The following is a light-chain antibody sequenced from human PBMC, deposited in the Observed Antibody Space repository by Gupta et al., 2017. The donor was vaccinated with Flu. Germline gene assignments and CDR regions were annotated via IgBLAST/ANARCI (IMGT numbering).Light chain of an antibody. CDR3: QQYNTYPLT. V-gene: IGKV1-5*03. Sequence: DIQMTQSPSTLSASIGDRVTITCRASQSINSWLAWYQQKPGKAPKLLFYKASSLESGVPSRFSGRESGTEFTLTISSLQPDDFATYHCQQYNTYPLTFGGGTQVEIK. CDR1: QSINSW. CDR2: KAS. J-gene: IGKJ4*01.